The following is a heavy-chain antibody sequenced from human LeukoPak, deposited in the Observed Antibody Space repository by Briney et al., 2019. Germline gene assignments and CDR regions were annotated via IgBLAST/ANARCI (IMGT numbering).Heavy chain of an antibody. CDR3: ARDCRYCSADWLDP. CDR2: ISDGSST. J-gene: IGHJ5*02. Sequence: GGSLRLSCAASGFTFSSYWMHWVRHAPGTGLVWVSRISDGSSTSYADSVKGRFTISRDNAKNSLYLQMNSLRAEDTAVYYCARDCRYCSADWLDPWGQGTLVTVSS. V-gene: IGHV3-74*01. CDR1: GFTFSSYW. D-gene: IGHD2-15*01.